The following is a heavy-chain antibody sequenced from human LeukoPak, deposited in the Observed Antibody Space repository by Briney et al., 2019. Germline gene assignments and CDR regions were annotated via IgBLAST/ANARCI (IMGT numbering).Heavy chain of an antibody. V-gene: IGHV3-30*18. Sequence: GGSLRLACAAAGFTFSSYGMHWVRQAPGKGLEWVAVISYDGSNKYYADSVKGRFTISRDNSKNKPYMQMNSLRAEDMDVYYCAKVLYIRYRSGWSRNFDYWGQGTLVTVSS. CDR1: GFTFSSYG. CDR3: AKVLYIRYRSGWSRNFDY. D-gene: IGHD6-19*01. J-gene: IGHJ4*02. CDR2: ISYDGSNK.